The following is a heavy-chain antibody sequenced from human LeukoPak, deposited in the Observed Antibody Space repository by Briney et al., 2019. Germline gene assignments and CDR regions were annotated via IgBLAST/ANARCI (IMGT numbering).Heavy chain of an antibody. Sequence: GGSLRLSCAASGFTFSIYWMSWVRQAPGKGLEWVANIREDGSEKYYVDSVKGRFTIPRDNAKNSLYLQMNSLRAEDTAVYYCASAPADGSGYYNFDQWGQGTLVTVSS. CDR3: ASAPADGSGYYNFDQ. D-gene: IGHD3-22*01. V-gene: IGHV3-7*01. J-gene: IGHJ4*02. CDR1: GFTFSIYW. CDR2: IREDGSEK.